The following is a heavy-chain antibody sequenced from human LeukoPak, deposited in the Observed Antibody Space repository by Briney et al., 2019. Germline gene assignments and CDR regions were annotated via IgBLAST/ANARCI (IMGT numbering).Heavy chain of an antibody. J-gene: IGHJ4*02. V-gene: IGHV4-59*01. CDR2: IYYSGST. Sequence: SETLSLTCTVSIGSIRNYYWSWIRQPPGKGLEWIGYIYYSGSTKYHPSLKSRVTISVDASKNQFSLNVTAVTAADTAVYYCARGNGYYSLGFVDWGQGGLVTVSS. D-gene: IGHD3-22*01. CDR3: ARGNGYYSLGFVD. CDR1: IGSIRNYY.